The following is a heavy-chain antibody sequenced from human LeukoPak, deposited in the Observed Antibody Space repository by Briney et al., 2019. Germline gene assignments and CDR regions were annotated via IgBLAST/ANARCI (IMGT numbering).Heavy chain of an antibody. Sequence: PSETLSLTCTVSGGSISSGSYYWSWIRQPAGKGLEWIGRIYTSGSTNYNPSPKSRVTISVDTSKNQFSLKLSSVTAADTAVYYCARAQQWLGFDYWGQGALVTVSS. CDR1: GGSISSGSYY. J-gene: IGHJ4*02. V-gene: IGHV4-61*02. CDR2: IYTSGST. CDR3: ARAQQWLGFDY. D-gene: IGHD6-19*01.